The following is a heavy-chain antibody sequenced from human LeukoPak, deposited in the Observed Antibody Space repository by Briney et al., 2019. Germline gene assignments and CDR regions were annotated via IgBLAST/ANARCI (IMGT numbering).Heavy chain of an antibody. V-gene: IGHV4-31*03. Sequence: PSETLSLTCTVSGGSISSGGYYWSWIRQHPGKGLEWIGYIYYSGSTYYNPSLKSRVTISVDTSKNQFSLKLSSVTAADTAVYYCAREHVDIVARTQGGYFDYWGQGTLVTVSS. D-gene: IGHD5-12*01. CDR2: IYYSGST. CDR1: GGSISSGGYY. CDR3: AREHVDIVARTQGGYFDY. J-gene: IGHJ4*02.